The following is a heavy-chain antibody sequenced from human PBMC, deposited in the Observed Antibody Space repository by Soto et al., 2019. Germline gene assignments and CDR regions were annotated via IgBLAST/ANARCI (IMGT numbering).Heavy chain of an antibody. Sequence: SETLSLTCAVYGGSFSGYYWSWIRQPPGKGLGWIGEINHSGSTNYNPSLKSRVTISVDTSKNQFSLKLSSVTAADTAVYYCARGGYSSRGTLYYYYYGMDVWGQGTTVTVSS. D-gene: IGHD6-19*01. CDR3: ARGGYSSRGTLYYYYYGMDV. CDR2: INHSGST. J-gene: IGHJ6*02. CDR1: GGSFSGYY. V-gene: IGHV4-34*01.